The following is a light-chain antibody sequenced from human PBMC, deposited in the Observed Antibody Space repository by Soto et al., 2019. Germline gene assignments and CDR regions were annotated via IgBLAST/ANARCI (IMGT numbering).Light chain of an antibody. CDR1: QSVSSAS. V-gene: IGKV3-20*01. CDR3: QQYGRSPKT. J-gene: IGKJ1*01. Sequence: EFVLTQSPGTLSLSPGERATLSCRSSQSVSSASLAWYQQKPGQAPRLLIYDASSRATGVPDRFSGSGSGADFTLTISRLEPDDFALYYCQQYGRSPKTFGQGTKVDIK. CDR2: DAS.